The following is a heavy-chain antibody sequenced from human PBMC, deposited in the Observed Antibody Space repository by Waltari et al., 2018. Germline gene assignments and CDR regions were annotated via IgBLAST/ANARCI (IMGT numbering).Heavy chain of an antibody. CDR2: IKQDGSEK. CDR3: ARDQQGDGYNES. V-gene: IGHV3-7*01. J-gene: IGHJ4*02. D-gene: IGHD5-12*01. CDR1: GFTFRSYW. Sequence: EVQLVESGGGLVQPGGSLRLSCAASGFTFRSYWMSWVRQAPGKGLEWVANIKQDGSEKYYVDSVKGRFTISRDNAKNSLYLQMNSLRAEDTAVYYCARDQQGDGYNESWGQGTLVTVSS.